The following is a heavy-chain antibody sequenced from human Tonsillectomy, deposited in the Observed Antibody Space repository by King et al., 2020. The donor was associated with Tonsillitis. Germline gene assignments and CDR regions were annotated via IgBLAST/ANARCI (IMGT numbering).Heavy chain of an antibody. J-gene: IGHJ4*02. V-gene: IGHV4-38-2*02. CDR3: ARDARGPYPLDY. Sequence: QLQESGPGLVKPSETLSLTCTVSGYSISSGYYWGWIRQPPGKGLEWIGSIYHSGSTYYNPSLKSRVTISVDTSKNQFSLKLSSVPAADTAVYYCARDARGPYPLDYWGQGTLVTVSS. CDR2: IYHSGST. D-gene: IGHD3-10*01. CDR1: GYSISSGYY.